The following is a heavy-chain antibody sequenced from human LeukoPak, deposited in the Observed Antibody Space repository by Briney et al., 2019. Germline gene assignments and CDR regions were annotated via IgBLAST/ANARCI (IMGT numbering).Heavy chain of an antibody. D-gene: IGHD2-15*01. V-gene: IGHV3-9*01. CDR2: ISWNSGSI. CDR1: GFTFDDYA. Sequence: GGSLRLSCAASGFTFDDYAMHWVRQAPGKGLEWVSGISWNSGSIGYADSVKGRFTISRDNAKNSLYLQMNSLRAEDTAVYYCARDGPNRPYCSGGSCYASYDIWGQGTMVTVSS. J-gene: IGHJ3*02. CDR3: ARDGPNRPYCSGGSCYASYDI.